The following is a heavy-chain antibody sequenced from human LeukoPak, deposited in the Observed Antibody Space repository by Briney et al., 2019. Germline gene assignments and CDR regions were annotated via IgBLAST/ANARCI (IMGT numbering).Heavy chain of an antibody. D-gene: IGHD3-10*01. CDR2: IRYDGSNK. Sequence: PGGSLRLSCAASGFTFSSYGMHWVRQAPGKGLEWVAFIRYDGSNKYYADSVKGRFTISRDNSKNTLYLQMNSLRAEDTAEYYCAKDVNVLLWFGGPPAVWGKGTTVTISS. CDR1: GFTFSSYG. J-gene: IGHJ6*04. V-gene: IGHV3-30*02. CDR3: AKDVNVLLWFGGPPAV.